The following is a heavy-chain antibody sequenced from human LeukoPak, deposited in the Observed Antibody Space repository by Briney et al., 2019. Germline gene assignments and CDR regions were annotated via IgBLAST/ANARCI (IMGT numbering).Heavy chain of an antibody. Sequence: VGSLRLSCAASGFTFSSYWMHWVRQGPGKGLVWVSRINSDGSSTSYADSVKGRFTISRDNAKNTLYLQMNSLRAEDTAVYYCARGGAAPTYFDYWGQGTLVTVSS. D-gene: IGHD6-6*01. CDR2: INSDGSST. CDR1: GFTFSSYW. V-gene: IGHV3-74*01. J-gene: IGHJ4*02. CDR3: ARGGAAPTYFDY.